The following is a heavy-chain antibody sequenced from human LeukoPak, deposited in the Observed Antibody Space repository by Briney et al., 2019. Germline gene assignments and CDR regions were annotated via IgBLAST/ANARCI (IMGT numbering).Heavy chain of an antibody. V-gene: IGHV3-23*01. D-gene: IGHD6-19*01. CDR2: IRPSGDNT. J-gene: IGHJ5*02. CDR3: ARVAGWHWFDP. Sequence: GGYLSLYCAASGFTFSSYDMTWVRQAPGRGLEWGSYIRPSGDNTSYGDSVKGRFTISRDNSKNTVYLQMNNMRVDDTAVYYCARVAGWHWFDPWGQGTLVTVSS. CDR1: GFTFSSYD.